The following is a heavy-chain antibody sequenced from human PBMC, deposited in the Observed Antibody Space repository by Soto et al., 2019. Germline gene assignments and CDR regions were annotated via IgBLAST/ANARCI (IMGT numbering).Heavy chain of an antibody. V-gene: IGHV4-4*02. J-gene: IGHJ6*02. Sequence: PSETLSLTCAVAGVSISSGNWWTWVRQTPQRGLEYIGEIFHDGTANYNPSLKSRVTISVDTSKNQFSLKLSSVTAADTAVYYCARGLGYYYGSGSYYIPGGAYYYYYGMDVWGQGTTVTVSS. CDR1: GVSISSGNW. CDR2: IFHDGTA. D-gene: IGHD3-10*01. CDR3: ARGLGYYYGSGSYYIPGGAYYYYYGMDV.